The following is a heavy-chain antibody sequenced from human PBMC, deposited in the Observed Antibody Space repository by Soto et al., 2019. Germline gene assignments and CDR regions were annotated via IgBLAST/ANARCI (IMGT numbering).Heavy chain of an antibody. CDR2: ISGSGGST. CDR1: GFTFSSYA. J-gene: IGHJ3*02. V-gene: IGHV3-23*01. CDR3: ARGIGAAAGKDDAFDI. Sequence: LRLSCAASGFTFSSYAMSWVRQAPGKGLEWVSAISGSGGSTYYADSVKGRFTISRDNSKNTLYLQMNSLRAEDTAVYYCARGIGAAAGKDDAFDIWGQGTMVTVSS. D-gene: IGHD6-13*01.